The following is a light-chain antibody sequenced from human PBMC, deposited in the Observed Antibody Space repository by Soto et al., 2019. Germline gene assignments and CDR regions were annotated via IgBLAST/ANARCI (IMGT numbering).Light chain of an antibody. CDR1: QGISSW. J-gene: IGKJ3*01. V-gene: IGKV1-12*01. CDR3: QQSYSRVFT. Sequence: DIQMTQSPSSVSASVGDRVTITCRASQGISSWLAWYQKKPGKAPNLLIYAASSLQSGVQSRFSGSESGTDFTLTISSLQPDDFGTYYCQQSYSRVFTFGPGTKVYF. CDR2: AAS.